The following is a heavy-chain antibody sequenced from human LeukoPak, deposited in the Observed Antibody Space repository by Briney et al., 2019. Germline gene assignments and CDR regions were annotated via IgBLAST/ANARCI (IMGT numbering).Heavy chain of an antibody. CDR2: IIPIFGTA. CDR3: ASGYGDYVWDY. CDR1: GGTFSSYA. V-gene: IGHV1-69*13. Sequence: GASVKVSCKASGGTFSSYAISWVRQAPGQGLEWMGGIIPIFGTANYAQKFQGRVTITADESTSTAYMELSSLRSEDTAAYYCASGYGDYVWDYWGQGTLVTVSS. D-gene: IGHD4-17*01. J-gene: IGHJ4*02.